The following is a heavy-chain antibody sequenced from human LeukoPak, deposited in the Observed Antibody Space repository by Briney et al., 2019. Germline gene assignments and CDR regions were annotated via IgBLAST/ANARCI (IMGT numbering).Heavy chain of an antibody. J-gene: IGHJ4*02. CDR2: ISDSGGRT. CDR3: AKRGVVIRVILVGFHKEAYYFDS. Sequence: GGSLRLSCAVSGITLSNYGMSWVRQAPGKGLEWVAGISDSGGRTNYADSVKGRFTISRDNPKNTLNLQMNSLRAEDTAVYFCAKRGVVIRVILVGFHKEAYYFDSWAREPWSPSPQ. CDR1: GITLSNYG. V-gene: IGHV3-23*01. D-gene: IGHD3-22*01.